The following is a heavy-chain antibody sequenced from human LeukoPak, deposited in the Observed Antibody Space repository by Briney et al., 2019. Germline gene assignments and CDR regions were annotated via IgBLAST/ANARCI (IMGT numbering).Heavy chain of an antibody. CDR1: GGSFSGYY. D-gene: IGHD3-10*01. CDR3: ARGGHYYGSGSPYYYYMDV. V-gene: IGHV4-34*01. J-gene: IGHJ6*03. Sequence: SETLSLTCAVYGGSFSGYYWSWIRQPPGKGLEWIVEINHSGSTNYNPSHKSRVTISVDTSKNQFSLKLSSVTAADTAVYYCARGGHYYGSGSPYYYYMDVWGKGTTVTVSS. CDR2: INHSGST.